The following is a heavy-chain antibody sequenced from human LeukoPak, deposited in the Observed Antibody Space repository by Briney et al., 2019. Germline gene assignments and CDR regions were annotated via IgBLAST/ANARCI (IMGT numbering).Heavy chain of an antibody. Sequence: KPSETLSLTCTVSGGSISSYYWSWIRQPPGKGLEWIGYIYYSGSTNYNPSLKSRVTISVDTSKNQFSLKLSSVTAADMAVYYCARVYDFWSGYYGYFDYWGQGTLVTVSS. V-gene: IGHV4-59*01. CDR2: IYYSGST. CDR3: ARVYDFWSGYYGYFDY. D-gene: IGHD3-3*01. J-gene: IGHJ4*02. CDR1: GGSISSYY.